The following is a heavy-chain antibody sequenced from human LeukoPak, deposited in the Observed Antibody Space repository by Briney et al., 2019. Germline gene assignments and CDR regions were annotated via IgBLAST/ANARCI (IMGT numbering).Heavy chain of an antibody. V-gene: IGHV1-18*01. CDR1: GYTFTSYA. CDR2: ISAYNGNT. J-gene: IGHJ3*02. D-gene: IGHD3-22*01. Sequence: GASVKVSCKASGYTFTSYAMNWVRQAPGQGLEWMGWISAYNGNTNYAQKLQGRVTMTTDTSTSTAYMELRSLRSDDTAVYYCARGAVQITMIVVVDEYAFDIWGQGTMVTVSS. CDR3: ARGAVQITMIVVVDEYAFDI.